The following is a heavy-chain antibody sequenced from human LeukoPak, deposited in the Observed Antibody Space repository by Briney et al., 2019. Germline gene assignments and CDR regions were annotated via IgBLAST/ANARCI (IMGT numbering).Heavy chain of an antibody. CDR2: IRYDGSNK. D-gene: IGHD6-13*01. CDR3: ARYSRIAAAGLDY. J-gene: IGHJ4*02. V-gene: IGHV3-30*02. CDR1: GFTFSSYG. Sequence: GGSLRLSCAASGFTFSSYGMHWVRQAPGKGLEWVAFIRYDGSNKYYADSVKGRFTISRDNSKNTLYLQMNSLRAEDTAVYYCARYSRIAAAGLDYWGQGTLVTVSS.